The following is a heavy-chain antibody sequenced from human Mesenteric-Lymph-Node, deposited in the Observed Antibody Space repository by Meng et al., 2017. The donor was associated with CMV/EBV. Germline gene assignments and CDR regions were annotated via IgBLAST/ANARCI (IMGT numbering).Heavy chain of an antibody. D-gene: IGHD6-19*01. Sequence: GGSLRLSCAASGFTLRTYWAHWIRQAPGKGLVWVSRIKTDGSDTVYADSVKGRFTISRDDAANTLFLQMDSLRAEDTAVYYCVTGWSFDYWGQGALVTVSS. J-gene: IGHJ4*01. V-gene: IGHV3-74*01. CDR3: VTGWSFDY. CDR2: IKTDGSDT. CDR1: GFTLRTYW.